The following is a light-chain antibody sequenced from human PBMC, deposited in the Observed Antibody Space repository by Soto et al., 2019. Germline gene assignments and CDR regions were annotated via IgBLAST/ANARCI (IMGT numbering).Light chain of an antibody. CDR2: EGS. CDR3: CSYAGSIVV. V-gene: IGLV2-23*01. Sequence: QSALTQPASVSGSPGQSITISCTGTSSDVGSYNLVSWYQQHPGKAPKLMIYEGSKRPSGVSNRFSGSKSGNTASLTISGLQAEDEAYYYCCSYAGSIVVFGGGTKLTVL. CDR1: SSDVGSYNL. J-gene: IGLJ2*01.